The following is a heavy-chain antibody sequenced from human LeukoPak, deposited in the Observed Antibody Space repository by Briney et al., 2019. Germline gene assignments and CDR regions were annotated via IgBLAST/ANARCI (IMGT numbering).Heavy chain of an antibody. CDR1: GYSINMGFY. V-gene: IGHV4-38-2*02. Sequence: SETLSLTCAVSGYSINMGFYWDWIRQPPGKGLEWIGTIFYTGVTYYNPSLKSRVSLSVDTSKSQFSLKVNSVTATDTAVYYCARDRGGRTGYASGDFDFWGQGTLVTVSS. D-gene: IGHD3-9*01. CDR3: ARDRGGRTGYASGDFDF. CDR2: IFYTGVT. J-gene: IGHJ4*02.